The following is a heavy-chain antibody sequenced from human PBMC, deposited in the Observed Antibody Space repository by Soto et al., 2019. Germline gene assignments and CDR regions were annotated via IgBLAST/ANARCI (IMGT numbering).Heavy chain of an antibody. D-gene: IGHD2-2*01. Sequence: QVQLVQSGAEVKKPGSSVKVSCKASGGTFSSYTISWVRQAPGQGLEWMGRIIPILGIANYAQKFQGRVTITADKSTRTAYMELSSLRSEDTAVYDCARELCSSTSCYYYYYGMDVWGQGTTVTVSS. J-gene: IGHJ6*02. V-gene: IGHV1-69*08. CDR1: GGTFSSYT. CDR2: IIPILGIA. CDR3: ARELCSSTSCYYYYYGMDV.